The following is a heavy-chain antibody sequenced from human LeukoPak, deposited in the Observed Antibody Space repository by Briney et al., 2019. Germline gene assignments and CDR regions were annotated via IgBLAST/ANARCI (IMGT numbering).Heavy chain of an antibody. J-gene: IGHJ4*02. D-gene: IGHD4-17*01. Sequence: GASVKVSCKASGYSFTGYYIHWVRQAPGQGLEGMGWINPDSGGTYYAQKFQGRAIMTRDTSISTGYMELSSLRSDDTAVYYCARDGAGKTVTHLIDYWGQGTLVTVSS. V-gene: IGHV1-2*02. CDR3: ARDGAGKTVTHLIDY. CDR1: GYSFTGYY. CDR2: INPDSGGT.